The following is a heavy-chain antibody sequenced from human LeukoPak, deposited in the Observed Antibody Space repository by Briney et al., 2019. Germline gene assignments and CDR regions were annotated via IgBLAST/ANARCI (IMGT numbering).Heavy chain of an antibody. CDR2: ISNSGSSI. D-gene: IGHD2-8*02. Sequence: GGSLRLSCAAPGFTLSDYYMDWIRQAPGQGLEWVSYISNSGSSIYYADSVKGRFTISRDNAKKSLYLLMTSLRAEDTAVYYCAREGTGAPTEKTLDYWGQGTLVTVSS. CDR3: AREGTGAPTEKTLDY. V-gene: IGHV3-11*01. CDR1: GFTLSDYY. J-gene: IGHJ4*02.